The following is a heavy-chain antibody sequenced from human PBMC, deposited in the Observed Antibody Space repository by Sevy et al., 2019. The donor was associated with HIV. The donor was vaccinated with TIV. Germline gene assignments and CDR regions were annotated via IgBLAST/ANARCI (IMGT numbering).Heavy chain of an antibody. CDR1: GFTFSSYG. Sequence: GGSLRLSCAASGFTFSSYGTHWVRQAPGKGLEWVAVISYDGSNKYYADSVKGRFTISRDNSKNTLYLQMNSLRAEDTAVYYCAKVRSSSTPTDRKYYYYGMDVWGQGTTVTVSS. CDR3: AKVRSSSTPTDRKYYYYGMDV. J-gene: IGHJ6*02. D-gene: IGHD6-6*01. CDR2: ISYDGSNK. V-gene: IGHV3-30*18.